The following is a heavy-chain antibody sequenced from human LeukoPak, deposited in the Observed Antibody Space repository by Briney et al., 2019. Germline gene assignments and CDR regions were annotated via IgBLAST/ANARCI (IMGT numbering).Heavy chain of an antibody. D-gene: IGHD2-8*01. J-gene: IGHJ6*02. Sequence: ASVKVSCKAPGYNFISYYMHWVRQAPGQGLEWMGIINPSGGSTSYAQKFQDRVTMTRDTSTSTVYMELSSLKSEDTAVYYCAREDVVLVDAVRYYHYGMDVWGQGTTVTVSS. CDR1: GYNFISYY. CDR3: AREDVVLVDAVRYYHYGMDV. V-gene: IGHV1-46*01. CDR2: INPSGGST.